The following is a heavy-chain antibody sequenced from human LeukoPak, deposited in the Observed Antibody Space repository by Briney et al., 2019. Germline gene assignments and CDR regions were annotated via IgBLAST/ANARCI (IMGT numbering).Heavy chain of an antibody. CDR1: GGSISGGGYY. CDR2: IYYSGST. Sequence: PSQTLSLTCTVSGGSISGGGYYWSWLRQPPGKGLGWIGYIYYSGSTYYNPSLKSRVTISVDTSKNQFSLKLSSVTAADTAVYYCARVKAAAGSLDYWGQGTLVTVSS. D-gene: IGHD6-13*01. CDR3: ARVKAAAGSLDY. J-gene: IGHJ4*02. V-gene: IGHV4-30-4*01.